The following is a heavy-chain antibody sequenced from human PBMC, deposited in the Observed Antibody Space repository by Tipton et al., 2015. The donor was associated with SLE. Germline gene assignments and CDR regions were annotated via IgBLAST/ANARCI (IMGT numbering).Heavy chain of an antibody. J-gene: IGHJ4*02. V-gene: IGHV3-23*03. CDR2: IYSGGISS. D-gene: IGHD3-22*01. CDR3: AKGPYSSGYYHFDY. Sequence: SLRLSCVASGFTFRSNAMSWVRQAPGKGLEWVSLIYSGGISSYFADSVKGRFTISRDNSKSTLYLQMNSLRAEDTAVYYCAKGPYSSGYYHFDYWGQGTLVTVSS. CDR1: GFTFRSNA.